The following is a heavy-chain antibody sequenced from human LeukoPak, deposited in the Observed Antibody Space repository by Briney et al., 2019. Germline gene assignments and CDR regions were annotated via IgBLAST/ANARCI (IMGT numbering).Heavy chain of an antibody. CDR1: GGSISSSSYY. Sequence: PSETLSLTCTVSGGSISSSSYYWAWTRQPPGKGLEWIGSMYYSGSTYYNPSLKSRVTISLDTSKNQFSLKLSSVTAAGTAVYYCATSAKVTGTRTFDYWGQGSLVTVSS. CDR3: ATSAKVTGTRTFDY. D-gene: IGHD4-17*01. V-gene: IGHV4-39*01. J-gene: IGHJ4*02. CDR2: MYYSGST.